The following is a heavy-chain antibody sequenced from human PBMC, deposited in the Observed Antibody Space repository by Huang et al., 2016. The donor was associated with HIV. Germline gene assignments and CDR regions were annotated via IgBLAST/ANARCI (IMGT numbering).Heavy chain of an antibody. V-gene: IGHV4-39*01. Sequence: QLQLQESGPGLVKPSETLSLTCTVSGGSISSSSYYWGWIRQPPGKGLEWIGSISLSGSTYYNPSLKSRVTISVDTAKNQFSLKLGSVTAADTAVYYCARHGAFGGVIGDYWGQGTLVTVSS. CDR3: ARHGAFGGVIGDY. CDR1: GGSISSSSYY. CDR2: ISLSGST. J-gene: IGHJ4*02. D-gene: IGHD3-16*02.